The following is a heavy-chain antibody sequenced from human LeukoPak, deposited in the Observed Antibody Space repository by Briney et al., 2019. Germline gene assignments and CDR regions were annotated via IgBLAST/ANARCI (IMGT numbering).Heavy chain of an antibody. CDR3: ARNKYSYAPYYYYGMDV. CDR2: IYYSGST. J-gene: IGHJ6*02. Sequence: PSETLSLTCTVSGGSISSYYWSWIRQPPGKGLEWIGCIYYSGSTNYNPSLKSRVTISVDTSKNQFSLKLSSVTAADTAVYYCARNKYSYAPYYYYGMDVWGQGTTVTVSS. CDR1: GGSISSYY. V-gene: IGHV4-59*01. D-gene: IGHD5-18*01.